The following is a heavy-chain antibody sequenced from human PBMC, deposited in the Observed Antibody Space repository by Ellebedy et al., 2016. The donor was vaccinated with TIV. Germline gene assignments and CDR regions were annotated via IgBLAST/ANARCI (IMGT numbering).Heavy chain of an antibody. CDR3: ARSTGGRDYFDY. CDR2: ISAYNGNT. Sequence: AASVKVSCKASGYTFTSYDISWVRQAPGQGLEWMGWISAYNGNTNYAQKLQGRVTMTTDTSTSTDYMELRSLRSDDTAVYYCARSTGGRDYFDYWGQGTLVTVSS. J-gene: IGHJ4*02. V-gene: IGHV1-18*01. CDR1: GYTFTSYD. D-gene: IGHD7-27*01.